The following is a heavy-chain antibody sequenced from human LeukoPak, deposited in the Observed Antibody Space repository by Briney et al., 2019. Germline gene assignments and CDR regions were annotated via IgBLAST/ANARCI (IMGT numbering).Heavy chain of an antibody. CDR2: INPTGGST. J-gene: IGHJ4*02. D-gene: IGHD6-6*01. CDR1: GYTFPSYF. V-gene: IGHV1-46*01. Sequence: ASVRVSCKASGYTFPSYFMHWVRQAPGQGLEWMGIINPTGGSTTYAQKFQGRVTMTRDTSTSTVYMELSSLRSDDTAVYYCARTAARRFDYWGQGTLVTVSS. CDR3: ARTAARRFDY.